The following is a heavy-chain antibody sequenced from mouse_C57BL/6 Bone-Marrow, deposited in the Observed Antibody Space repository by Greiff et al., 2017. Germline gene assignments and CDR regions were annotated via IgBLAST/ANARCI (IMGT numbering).Heavy chain of an antibody. V-gene: IGHV1-15*01. CDR2: IDPETGGT. CDR3: TRRREFYYGSSYYSMDY. CDR1: GYTFTDYE. D-gene: IGHD1-1*01. J-gene: IGHJ4*01. Sequence: QVQLQQSGAELVRPGASVTLSCKASGYTFTDYEMHWVKQTPVHGLEWIGAIDPETGGTAYNQKFKGKAILTADKSSSTAYMELRSLTSEDSAIYYCTRRREFYYGSSYYSMDYWCQGTSVTVSS.